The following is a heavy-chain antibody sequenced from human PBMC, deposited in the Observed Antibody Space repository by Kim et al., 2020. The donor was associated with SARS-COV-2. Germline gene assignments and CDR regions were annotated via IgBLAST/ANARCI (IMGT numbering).Heavy chain of an antibody. CDR3: AREDAHYNGMDV. J-gene: IGHJ6*02. CDR1: GDTFTGYY. CDR2: MNPNSGAT. Sequence: ASVKVSCKASGDTFTGYYLHWVRQAPGQGLEWMGRMNPNSGATKYAQKFQGRVTMTRDTSISTAYMEVSRLRSDDTAVFYCAREDAHYNGMDVWGQGNTVTVSS. V-gene: IGHV1-2*06.